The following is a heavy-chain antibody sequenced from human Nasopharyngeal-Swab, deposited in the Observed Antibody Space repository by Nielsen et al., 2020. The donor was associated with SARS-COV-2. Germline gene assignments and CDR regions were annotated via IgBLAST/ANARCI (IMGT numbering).Heavy chain of an antibody. J-gene: IGHJ3*02. CDR3: ARERTVTTAGDAFDI. V-gene: IGHV1-46*01. Sequence: ASVQVSCKASGYTFTSYYMHWVRQAPGQGLEWMGIINPSGGSTSYAQKFQGRVTMTRDTSTSTVYMELSSLRSEDTAVYYCARERTVTTAGDAFDIWGQGTMVTVSS. D-gene: IGHD4-17*01. CDR2: INPSGGST. CDR1: GYTFTSYY.